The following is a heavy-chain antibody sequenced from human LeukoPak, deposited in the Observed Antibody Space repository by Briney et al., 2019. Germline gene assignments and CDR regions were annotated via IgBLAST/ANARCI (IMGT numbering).Heavy chain of an antibody. Sequence: ASVKVSCKASGCTFTGYYMHWVRQAPGRGLEWMGWINPNSGGTNYAQKFQGRVTMTRDTSISTAYMELSRLRSDDTAVYYCARLKQRRWFDPWGQGTLVTVSS. CDR2: INPNSGGT. V-gene: IGHV1-2*02. CDR3: ARLKQRRWFDP. J-gene: IGHJ5*02. D-gene: IGHD6-25*01. CDR1: GCTFTGYY.